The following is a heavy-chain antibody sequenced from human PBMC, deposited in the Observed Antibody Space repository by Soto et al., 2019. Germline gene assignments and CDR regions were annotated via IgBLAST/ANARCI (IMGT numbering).Heavy chain of an antibody. V-gene: IGHV5-51*01. J-gene: IGHJ6*02. CDR3: ASSKRGPQRRTPYYYYYGMDV. Sequence: GQSLKISCKGSGYSFTSYWIGWVRQMPGKGLECIGIIYPGDSDTRYSPSFQGQVTISADKSISTAYLQWSSLKASDTAMYYCASSKRGPQRRTPYYYYYGMDVWGQGTTVTVSS. CDR1: GYSFTSYW. D-gene: IGHD1-1*01. CDR2: IYPGDSDT.